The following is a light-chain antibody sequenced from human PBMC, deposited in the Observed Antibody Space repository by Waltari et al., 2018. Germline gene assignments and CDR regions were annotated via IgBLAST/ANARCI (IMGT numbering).Light chain of an antibody. Sequence: QLVLTQSPSASASLGASVKLTCTLSSGHSSNVIAWLQQQPEKGPRFLMKVNSDGSHRKGDEIPDRCSGSSSGAERYLSISSLQSEDEADYFCQTGGHGTWVFGGGTKLTVL. V-gene: IGLV4-69*01. J-gene: IGLJ3*02. CDR3: QTGGHGTWV. CDR1: SGHSSNV. CDR2: VNSDGSH.